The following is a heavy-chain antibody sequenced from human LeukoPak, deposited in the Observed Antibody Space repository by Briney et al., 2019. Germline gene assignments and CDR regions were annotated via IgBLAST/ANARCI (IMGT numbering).Heavy chain of an antibody. CDR3: ARDGNYYDSSGYWYWFDP. D-gene: IGHD3-22*01. Sequence: GASVKVSCKASGYTFTSYGISWVRQAPGQGLEWMGWISAYNGNTNYAQKLQGRVTMTRDMSTSTVYMELSSLRSDDTAVYYCARDGNYYDSSGYWYWFDPWGQGTLVTVSS. CDR2: ISAYNGNT. CDR1: GYTFTSYG. J-gene: IGHJ5*02. V-gene: IGHV1-18*01.